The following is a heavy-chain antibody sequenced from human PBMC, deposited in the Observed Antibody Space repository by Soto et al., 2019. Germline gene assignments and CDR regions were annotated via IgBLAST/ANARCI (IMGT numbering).Heavy chain of an antibody. D-gene: IGHD5-12*01. Sequence: AAVKVPCKASGYTFTSYGISWVRQAPGQGLEWMGWISAYNGNTNYAQKLQGRVTMTTDTSTSTAYMELRSLRSDDTAVYYCARGLKWLPGPVFDYWGQGTLVTVSS. CDR1: GYTFTSYG. J-gene: IGHJ4*02. CDR2: ISAYNGNT. CDR3: ARGLKWLPGPVFDY. V-gene: IGHV1-18*04.